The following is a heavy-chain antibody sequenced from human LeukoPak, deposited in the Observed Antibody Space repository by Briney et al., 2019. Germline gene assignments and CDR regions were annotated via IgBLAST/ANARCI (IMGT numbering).Heavy chain of an antibody. CDR1: GFTFSTYA. J-gene: IGHJ4*02. CDR3: AKGGRSYYWFDY. Sequence: GGSLRLSCAASGFTFSTYAMSWVRQAPGKGLQWVSAISGSGGSTYYADSVKGRFTISRDNSKNTLYLQMNSLRAEDTAVYYCAKGGRSYYWFDYWGQGTLVTVSS. D-gene: IGHD1-26*01. V-gene: IGHV3-23*01. CDR2: ISGSGGST.